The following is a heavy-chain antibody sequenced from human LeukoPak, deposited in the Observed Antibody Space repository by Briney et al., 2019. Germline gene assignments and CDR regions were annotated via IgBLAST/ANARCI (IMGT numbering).Heavy chain of an antibody. CDR1: GGSIKSPTSY. Sequence: ETLSLTCTVSGGSIKSPTSYWSWIRQAPGKGLEWVANIKEDGSDKNYVDSVKGRFTISRDNAKNSLYLQMNSLRAEDTAVYYCARISVAGTPLDVFDIWGQGTMVTVSS. CDR2: IKEDGSDK. CDR3: ARISVAGTPLDVFDI. J-gene: IGHJ3*02. V-gene: IGHV3-7*01. D-gene: IGHD6-19*01.